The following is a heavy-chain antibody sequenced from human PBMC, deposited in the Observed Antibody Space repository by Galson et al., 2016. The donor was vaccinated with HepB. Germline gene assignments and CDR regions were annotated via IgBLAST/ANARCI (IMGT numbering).Heavy chain of an antibody. CDR3: ARMQSFGDPI. CDR2: IFHSGST. D-gene: IGHD3-10*01. CDR1: GGSVSRGGLY. Sequence: TLSLTCTASGGSVSRGGLYWGWIRQHPGKGLEWIGYIFHSGSTYYNPSLKSRVIISVDTSKNQLSLRLVSVTAADTAVYYCARMQSFGDPIWGQGTLVTGSS. V-gene: IGHV4-31*03. J-gene: IGHJ4*02.